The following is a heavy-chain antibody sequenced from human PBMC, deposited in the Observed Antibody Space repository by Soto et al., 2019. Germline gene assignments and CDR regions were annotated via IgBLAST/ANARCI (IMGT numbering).Heavy chain of an antibody. CDR1: GFTFIYYY. D-gene: IGHD6-13*01. Sequence: PAGSLRLSCAASGFTFIYYYMTWIRQAPGSGLEWVSYISSSSGTISYANSVKGRFTISRDNAQNSLYLQMTSLRAEDTAVYYCARGTYRSKTDFDYWGQGNLVTVSS. CDR2: ISSSSGTI. J-gene: IGHJ4*02. CDR3: ARGTYRSKTDFDY. V-gene: IGHV3-11*01.